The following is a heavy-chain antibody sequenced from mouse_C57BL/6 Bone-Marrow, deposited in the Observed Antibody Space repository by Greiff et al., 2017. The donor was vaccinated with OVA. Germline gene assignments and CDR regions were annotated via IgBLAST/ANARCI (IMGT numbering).Heavy chain of an antibody. D-gene: IGHD2-4*01. CDR3: ARRDYDGAWFAY. J-gene: IGHJ3*01. Sequence: LVESGPELVKPGASVKISCKASGYSFTSYYIHWVKQRPGQGLEWIGWIYPGSGNTKYNEKFKGKATLTADTSSSTAYMQLSSLTSEDSAVYYCARRDYDGAWFAYWGQGTLVTVSA. CDR2: IYPGSGNT. V-gene: IGHV1-66*01. CDR1: GYSFTSYY.